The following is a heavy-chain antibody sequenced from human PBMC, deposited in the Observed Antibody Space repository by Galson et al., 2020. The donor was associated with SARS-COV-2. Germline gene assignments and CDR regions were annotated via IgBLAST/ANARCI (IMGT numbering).Heavy chain of an antibody. J-gene: IGHJ5*02. V-gene: IGHV1-69*13. CDR3: ARGGWNTRSNWFGAPDSNWFDP. Sequence: SVKVSCKASGGTFSSYAISWVRQAPGQGLEWMGGIIPIFGTANYAQKFQGRVTITADESTSTAYMELSSLRSEDTAVYYCARGGWNTRSNWFGAPDSNWFDPWGQGTLVTVSS. D-gene: IGHD3-10*01. CDR2: IIPIFGTA. CDR1: GGTFSSYA.